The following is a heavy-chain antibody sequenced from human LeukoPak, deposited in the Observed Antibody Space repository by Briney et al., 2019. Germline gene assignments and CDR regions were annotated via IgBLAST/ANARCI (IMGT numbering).Heavy chain of an antibody. CDR1: GFTFSSYA. CDR3: AKGGIFRAFDY. CDR2: TSGSGGST. J-gene: IGHJ4*02. Sequence: GGSLRLSCAASGFTFSSYAMSWVRQAPGEGLEWVSTTSGSGGSTDYPDSVTGRFTISRDNSKSTLYLQMASLRADDTAVYYCAKGGIFRAFDYWGQGTLVTVSS. V-gene: IGHV3-23*01.